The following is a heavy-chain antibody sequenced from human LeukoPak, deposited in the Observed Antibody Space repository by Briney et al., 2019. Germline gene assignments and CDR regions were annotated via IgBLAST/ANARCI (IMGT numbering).Heavy chain of an antibody. D-gene: IGHD5-18*01. CDR2: ISYRGST. Sequence: SETLSLTCTVSGGSISSYYWNWFRQPPGKGLEWIGYISYRGSTNYNPSLRSRVSVSVDTSKNQFSLKLNSVTAADTAIYYRASGYNYASRFDFWGQGTPVTVSS. V-gene: IGHV4-59*08. CDR1: GGSISSYY. J-gene: IGHJ4*02. CDR3: ASGYNYASRFDF.